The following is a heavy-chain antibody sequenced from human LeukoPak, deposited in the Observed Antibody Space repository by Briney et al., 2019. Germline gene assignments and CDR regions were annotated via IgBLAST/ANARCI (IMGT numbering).Heavy chain of an antibody. D-gene: IGHD5-18*01. Sequence: PGGSLRLSCAAAGFTFDDCGMSWVRQAPGKGLEWVSGINWNGGSTGYADSVKGRFTISRDNAKNSLYLQRNSLRAEDTAVYYCARVDTAMVGAFDIWGQGTMVTVSS. CDR2: INWNGGST. J-gene: IGHJ3*02. V-gene: IGHV3-20*04. CDR3: ARVDTAMVGAFDI. CDR1: GFTFDDCG.